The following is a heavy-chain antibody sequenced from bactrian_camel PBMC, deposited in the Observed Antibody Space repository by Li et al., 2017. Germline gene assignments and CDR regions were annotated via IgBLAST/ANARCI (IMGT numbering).Heavy chain of an antibody. CDR3: AFNTWGTK. J-gene: IGHJ4*01. V-gene: IGHV3S31*01. D-gene: IGHD5*01. CDR1: IYTTSRRC. CDR2: IDTGDGST. Sequence: DVQLVESGGGSVQAGGSLRLSCAVSIYTTSRRCMGWFRQAPGKEREGVAAIDTGDGSTYYLNSVKSRFATSQDNAKNTVYLQMNSLQPDGTAEYYCAFNTWGTKRGQGTQVTVS.